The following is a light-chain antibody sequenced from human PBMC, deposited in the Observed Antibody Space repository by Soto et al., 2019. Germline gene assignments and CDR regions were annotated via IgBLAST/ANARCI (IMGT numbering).Light chain of an antibody. CDR1: ETVSSTS. V-gene: IGKV3-20*01. CDR3: QHYDNSVWT. J-gene: IGKJ1*01. Sequence: EIVLTQSPGTLSLSPGERATLSCRASETVSSTSLAWYQQKPGQAPRLLMYGVFTRATGTPARFSGSGSGTDFTLTINSLEPEDFAVYFCQHYDNSVWTFGQGTKVEIK. CDR2: GVF.